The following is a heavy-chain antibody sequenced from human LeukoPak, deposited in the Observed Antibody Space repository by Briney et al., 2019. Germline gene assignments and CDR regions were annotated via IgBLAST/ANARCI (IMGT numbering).Heavy chain of an antibody. V-gene: IGHV4-39*07. CDR3: ARDRRSGGWFGPALYYYYYMDV. CDR2: IYYIGST. J-gene: IGHJ6*03. D-gene: IGHD3-10*01. CDR1: GGSISSSSYY. Sequence: SETLSLTCTVSGGSISSSSYYCGWIRQPPGKGLEWIGSIYYIGSTYYNPSLKSRVTISVDTSKNQFSMKMRSVTAADTAVYYCARDRRSGGWFGPALYYYYYMDVWGKGTTVTVSS.